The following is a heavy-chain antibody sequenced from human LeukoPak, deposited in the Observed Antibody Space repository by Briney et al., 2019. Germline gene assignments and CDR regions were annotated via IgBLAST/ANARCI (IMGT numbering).Heavy chain of an antibody. J-gene: IGHJ4*02. D-gene: IGHD6-19*01. V-gene: IGHV3-9*01. Sequence: GGSLRLSCAASGFTFDDYAMHWVRQAPVKGLEWVSGISWNSGSIGYADSVKGRFTISRDNAKNSLYLQMNSLRAEDTALYYCAKEGQWLVQGYYFDYWGQGTLVTVSS. CDR1: GFTFDDYA. CDR3: AKEGQWLVQGYYFDY. CDR2: ISWNSGSI.